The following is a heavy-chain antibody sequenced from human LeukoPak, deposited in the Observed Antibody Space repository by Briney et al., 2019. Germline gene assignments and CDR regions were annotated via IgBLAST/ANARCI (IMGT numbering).Heavy chain of an antibody. D-gene: IGHD2-8*01. CDR1: GYIFTNYY. Sequence: ASVKVSCKASGYIFTNYYMHWVRQAPGQGLEWMGIINPSGGSTSYAQKFQGGVTMTRDTSTSTVYMELSSLRSEDTAVYYCARDLRCCTNGVSMGYWGQGTLVTVSS. J-gene: IGHJ4*02. CDR2: INPSGGST. CDR3: ARDLRCCTNGVSMGY. V-gene: IGHV1-46*01.